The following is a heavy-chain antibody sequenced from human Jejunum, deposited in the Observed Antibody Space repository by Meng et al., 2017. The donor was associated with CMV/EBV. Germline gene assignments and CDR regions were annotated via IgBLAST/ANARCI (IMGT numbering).Heavy chain of an antibody. Sequence: CTVSGDSVSSRGHCWSWIRQPAGRGLEWIGYADYSGANYNSSLESRVTISVDISKNQISLTMRSVTAADTAVYFCARDSLSGGSNFWGPGTLVTVSS. D-gene: IGHD2-15*01. CDR1: GDSVSSRGHC. CDR2: ADYSGA. V-gene: IGHV4-61*08. CDR3: ARDSLSGGSNF. J-gene: IGHJ4*02.